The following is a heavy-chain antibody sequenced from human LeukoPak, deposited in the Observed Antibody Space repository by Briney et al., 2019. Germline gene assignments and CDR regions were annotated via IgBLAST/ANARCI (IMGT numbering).Heavy chain of an antibody. D-gene: IGHD3-22*01. CDR1: GFTFKTHA. V-gene: IGHV3-23*01. CDR2: IDDSGVIR. Sequence: PGGSLRLSCAASGFTFKTHAMSWVRQTPGKGLEWVSRIDDSGVIRSYADSVKGRFTISRDNSKMTLTLRMNSLRAEDTAVYYCAKRLKRNYYYHYAMDVWGQGTTVTVSS. CDR3: AKRLKRNYYYHYAMDV. J-gene: IGHJ6*02.